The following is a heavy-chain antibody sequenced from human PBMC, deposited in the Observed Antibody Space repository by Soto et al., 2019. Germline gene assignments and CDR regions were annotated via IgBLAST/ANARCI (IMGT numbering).Heavy chain of an antibody. J-gene: IGHJ4*02. CDR2: ISYDGSNK. V-gene: IGHV3-30*18. CDR3: VKYYNNYDSSGYYYRGSSDYFDY. CDR1: GFTFSSYG. D-gene: IGHD3-22*01. Sequence: QVQLVESGGGVVQPGRSLRLSCAASGFTFSSYGMHWVRQAPGKGLEWVAVISYDGSNKYYADSVKGRFTISRDNSKNTLYLQMNSLRAEDTAVYYCVKYYNNYDSSGYYYRGSSDYFDYWGQGTLVTVSS.